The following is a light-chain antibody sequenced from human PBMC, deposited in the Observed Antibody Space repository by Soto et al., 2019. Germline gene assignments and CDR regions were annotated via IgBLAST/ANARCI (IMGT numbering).Light chain of an antibody. Sequence: EIVLTQSPGTLSFSPGERATLSCRASQSVSSNYLAWYQQKPGQATRVLIYAAASRATGIPARFSGGGSGTDFTLTISRMEHEDFAVYYCQQYGSAVYSFGQGPKIEI. CDR1: QSVSSNY. V-gene: IGKV3-20*01. J-gene: IGKJ2*01. CDR3: QQYGSAVYS. CDR2: AAA.